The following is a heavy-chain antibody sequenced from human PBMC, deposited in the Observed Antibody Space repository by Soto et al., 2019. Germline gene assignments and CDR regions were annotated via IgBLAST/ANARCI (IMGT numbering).Heavy chain of an antibody. J-gene: IGHJ4*02. D-gene: IGHD1-7*01. V-gene: IGHV4-59*01. CDR2: IDYSGGA. Sequence: QVQLQESGPGLVKASETLSLTCTVSGGSTSPYYWSWLRQPPGKGLEWIGFIDYSGGARYNPSLKSRITMSLDTTENQISLKLSSMTASGTAVYFCARGRPWELYDYWGQGTRVTVSS. CDR3: ARGRPWELYDY. CDR1: GGSTSPYY.